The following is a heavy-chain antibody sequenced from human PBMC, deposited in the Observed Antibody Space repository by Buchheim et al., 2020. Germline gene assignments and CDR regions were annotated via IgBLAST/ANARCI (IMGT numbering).Heavy chain of an antibody. J-gene: IGHJ6*03. CDR3: ARRSGSYQPQWIYYYYYMDV. CDR2: IKQDGSEK. V-gene: IGHV3-7*01. Sequence: EVQLVESGGGLVQPGGSLRLSCAASGFTFSSYWMSWVRQAPGKGLEWVANIKQDGSEKYYVDSVKGRFTISRDNAKNSLYLQMNSLRAEDTAVYYCARRSGSYQPQWIYYYYYMDVWGKGTT. CDR1: GFTFSSYW. D-gene: IGHD1-26*01.